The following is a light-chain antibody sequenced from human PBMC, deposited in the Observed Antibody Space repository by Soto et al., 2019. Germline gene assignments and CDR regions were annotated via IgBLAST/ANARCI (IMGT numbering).Light chain of an antibody. V-gene: IGLV2-14*01. CDR1: SSDVGAYNY. CDR3: SSYTSTSTVV. CDR2: EVS. J-gene: IGLJ7*01. Sequence: QSALTQPASVSGSHGQSITISCTGTSSDVGAYNYVSWYQQHPGKAPKLVIYEVSNRPSGVSNRFSGSKSGNMASLTISGLQAEDEADYYCSSYTSTSTVVFGGGTQLTVL.